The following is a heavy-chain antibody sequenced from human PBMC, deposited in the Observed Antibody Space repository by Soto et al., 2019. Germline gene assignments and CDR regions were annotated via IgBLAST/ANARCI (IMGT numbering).Heavy chain of an antibody. CDR2: IIGAGDDT. V-gene: IGHV3-23*01. CDR1: GFTFRNYA. Sequence: PWGSLRLSCAASGFTFRNYAMSWVRQAPGKGLEWVAAIIGAGDDTFHADSVKGRLTISRDNSKNTLFLQMNSLRADDTALYYCAKGSATSRPYYFDYWGQGTLVTVSS. CDR3: AKGSATSRPYYFDY. J-gene: IGHJ4*02.